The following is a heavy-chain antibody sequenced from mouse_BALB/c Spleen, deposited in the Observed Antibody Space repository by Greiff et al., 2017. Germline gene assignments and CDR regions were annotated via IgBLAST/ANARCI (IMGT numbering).Heavy chain of an antibody. CDR2: IWGDGST. Sequence: VQLKESGPGLVAPSQSLSITCTVSGFSLTGYGVNWVRQPPGKGLEWLGMIWGDGSTDYNSALKSRLSISKDNSKSQVFLKMNSLQTDDTARYYCARMRGLRRGYYFDYWGQGTTLTVSS. J-gene: IGHJ2*01. CDR3: ARMRGLRRGYYFDY. D-gene: IGHD2-4*01. CDR1: GFSLTGYG. V-gene: IGHV2-6-7*01.